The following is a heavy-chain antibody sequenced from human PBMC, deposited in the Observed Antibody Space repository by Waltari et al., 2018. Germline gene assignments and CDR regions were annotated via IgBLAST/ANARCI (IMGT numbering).Heavy chain of an antibody. CDR3: ARLYDSSAYYNTYLDP. CDR1: GYTFSNYG. D-gene: IGHD3-22*01. J-gene: IGHJ3*01. V-gene: IGHV1-18*01. Sequence: QVQLVQSGAEVRKPGASVKVSCKASGYTFSNYGIEWVRKVPGQGLEWMGWIRGYNGDTKYAREFEGRLTVTTNTSTNTAHMELRSLRSDDTAVYYCARLYDSSAYYNTYLDPWGQGTMITVSS. CDR2: IRGYNGDT.